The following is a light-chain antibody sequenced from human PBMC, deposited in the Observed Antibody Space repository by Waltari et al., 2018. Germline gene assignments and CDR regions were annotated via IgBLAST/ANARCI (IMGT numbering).Light chain of an antibody. CDR1: QSVSNN. CDR2: AAS. J-gene: IGKJ1*01. V-gene: IGKV3-15*01. CDR3: QQYKNWPPWT. Sequence: EIVITQSPATLSLSPGERATLSCRASQSVSNNLACYQQRPGQAPRLLIYAASTRATGVPARFSGSGSGTEFTLTISSLQSEDFAVYYCQQYKNWPPWTFGQGTKVEIK.